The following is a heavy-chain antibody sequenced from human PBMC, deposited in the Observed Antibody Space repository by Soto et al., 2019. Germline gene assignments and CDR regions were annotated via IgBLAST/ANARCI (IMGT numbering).Heavy chain of an antibody. CDR1: GFSLSTSGVG. Sequence: GSGPTLVNPTQPLTLTCTFSGFSLSTSGVGVGWIRQPPGKALEWLALIYWDDDKRYSPSLKSRLTITKDTSKNQVVLTMTNMDPVDTSTYYCAYRGSLLYYFDFCGQGTLVTVSS. CDR3: AYRGSLLYYFDF. V-gene: IGHV2-5*02. J-gene: IGHJ4*02. D-gene: IGHD2-15*01. CDR2: IYWDDDK.